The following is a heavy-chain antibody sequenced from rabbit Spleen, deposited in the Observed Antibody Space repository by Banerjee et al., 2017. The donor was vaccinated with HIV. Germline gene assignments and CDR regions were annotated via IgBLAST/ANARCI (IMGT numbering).Heavy chain of an antibody. CDR1: GFSFSSDYY. V-gene: IGHV1S40*01. CDR2: IYTGGSGGI. Sequence: QSLEESGGDLVKPGASLTLTCTASGFSFSSDYYICWVRQAPGKGLEWIGCIYTGGSGGIYYASWAKGRFTISKTSSTTVTLQMTSLTAADTATYFCARSADIDGSDYVDLWGQGTLVTVS. J-gene: IGHJ4*01. D-gene: IGHD1-1*01. CDR3: ARSADIDGSDYVDL.